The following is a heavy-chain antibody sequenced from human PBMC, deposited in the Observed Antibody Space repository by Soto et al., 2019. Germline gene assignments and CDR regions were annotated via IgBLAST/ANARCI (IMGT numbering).Heavy chain of an antibody. D-gene: IGHD3-10*01. CDR1: GGSISSGGYY. CDR2: IYYSGST. Sequence: SETLSLTCTVSGGSISSGGYYWSWIRQHPGKGLEWIGYIYYSGSTYYNPSLKSRVTISVDTSKNQFSLKLSSVTAADTAVYYCAVSSMVRGVIITSGDWFDPWGQGTLVTVSS. V-gene: IGHV4-31*03. J-gene: IGHJ5*02. CDR3: AVSSMVRGVIITSGDWFDP.